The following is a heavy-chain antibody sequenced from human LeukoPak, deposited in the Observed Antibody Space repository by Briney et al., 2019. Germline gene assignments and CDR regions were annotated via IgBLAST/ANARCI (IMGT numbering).Heavy chain of an antibody. J-gene: IGHJ4*01. CDR2: LSGSGITT. V-gene: IGHV3-23*01. CDR3: AKGIYSSGWSYFDY. CDR1: GFTFSNSA. D-gene: IGHD6-19*01. Sequence: GGSLRLSCAASGFTFSNSAMSWVRQAPGKGLEWVSTLSGSGITTHYADSVKGRFTISRDNSKNTLYLQMNSLRAEDTAVYYCAKGIYSSGWSYFDYWGHGTLVTVSS.